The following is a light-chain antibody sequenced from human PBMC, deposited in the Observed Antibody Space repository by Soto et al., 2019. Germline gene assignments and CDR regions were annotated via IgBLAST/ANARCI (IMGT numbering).Light chain of an antibody. CDR1: SSDVGMYNL. Sequence: QSSLTQPASVSGSPGQSITISCTGSSSDVGMYNLVSWYQQHPGKAPKLIIYEGSKRPSGVSNRFSGSKSGNTASLTISGLQAEDEGDYYCCSYGGRNVLFGGGTKLTVL. J-gene: IGLJ2*01. V-gene: IGLV2-23*01. CDR3: CSYGGRNVL. CDR2: EGS.